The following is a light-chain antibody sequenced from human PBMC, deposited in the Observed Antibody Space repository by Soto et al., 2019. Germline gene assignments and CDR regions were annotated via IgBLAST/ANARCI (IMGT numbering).Light chain of an antibody. CDR2: EGS. Sequence: QSALTQPASVSGSPGQSITISCTGSSSDVGSYNLVSWYQHHPGNTPKLMIYEGSRRPSGVSDRFSGSKSGNTASLTISGLQAEDEADYYCCSYAGSRGLVFGGGTKLTVL. J-gene: IGLJ2*01. CDR3: CSYAGSRGLV. CDR1: SSDVGSYNL. V-gene: IGLV2-23*01.